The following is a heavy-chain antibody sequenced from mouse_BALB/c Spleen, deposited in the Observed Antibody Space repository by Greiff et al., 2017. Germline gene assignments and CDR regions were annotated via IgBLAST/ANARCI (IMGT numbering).Heavy chain of an antibody. Sequence: QVQLQQSGAELVKPGASVKLSCKASGYTFTSYWMHWVKQRPGQGLEWIGEINPSNGRTNYNEKFKSKATLTVDKSSSTAYMQLSSLTSEDSAVYYCARKALGAWFAYWGQGTLVTVSA. J-gene: IGHJ3*01. V-gene: IGHV1S81*02. D-gene: IGHD3-2*02. CDR2: INPSNGRT. CDR1: GYTFTSYW. CDR3: ARKALGAWFAY.